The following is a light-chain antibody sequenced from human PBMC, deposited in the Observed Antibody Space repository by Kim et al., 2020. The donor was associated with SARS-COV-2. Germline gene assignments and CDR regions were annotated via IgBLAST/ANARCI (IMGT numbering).Light chain of an antibody. CDR2: DAS. J-gene: IGKJ5*01. CDR3: QQRHKWPPA. CDR1: QSVDIF. Sequence: PGERPPLSCRAYQSVDIFVAWYLHRPGQAPRLLIYDASIRAAGIPPRFSGSESGTDFTLTISSLESEDFAVYFCQQRHKWPPAFGQGTRLEIK. V-gene: IGKV3-11*01.